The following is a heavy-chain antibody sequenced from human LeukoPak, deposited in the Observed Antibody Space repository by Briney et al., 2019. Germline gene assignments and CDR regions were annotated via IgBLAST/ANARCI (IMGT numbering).Heavy chain of an antibody. Sequence: GASVKVSCKASGGTFSSYAINWVRQATGQGLEWMGWMNPNSGNTGYAQKFQGRVTMTRNTSISTAYMELSSLRSEDTAVYYCARDKVDCSGGSCYSRGNWFDPWGQGTLVTVSS. CDR1: GGTFSSYA. J-gene: IGHJ5*02. D-gene: IGHD2-15*01. CDR3: ARDKVDCSGGSCYSRGNWFDP. CDR2: MNPNSGNT. V-gene: IGHV1-8*02.